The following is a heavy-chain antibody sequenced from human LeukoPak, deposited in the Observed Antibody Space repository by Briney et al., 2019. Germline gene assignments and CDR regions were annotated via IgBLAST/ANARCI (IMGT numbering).Heavy chain of an antibody. V-gene: IGHV4-4*07. CDR1: GGSISSYY. CDR2: IYTSGST. Sequence: SETLSLTCTVSGGSISSYYWSWIRQPAGKGLEWIGRIYTSGSTNYNPSLKSRVTMSVDTSKNQFSLKLSSVTAADTAVYYCARVTDYYGSGSYYRRAGWFDPWGQGTLVTVSS. D-gene: IGHD3-10*01. J-gene: IGHJ5*02. CDR3: ARVTDYYGSGSYYRRAGWFDP.